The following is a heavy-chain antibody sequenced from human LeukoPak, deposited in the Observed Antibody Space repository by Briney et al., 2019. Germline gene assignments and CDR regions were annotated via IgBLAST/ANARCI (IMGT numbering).Heavy chain of an antibody. CDR3: ARVAIVVVPAAIWFDP. V-gene: IGHV4-39*07. D-gene: IGHD2-2*02. Sequence: SETLSLTCTVSGGSISSSSYYWGWIRQPPGKGLEWIGSIYYSGSTYYNPSLKSRVTISVDTSKNQFSLKLSSVTAADTAVYYCARVAIVVVPAAIWFDPWGQEPWSPSPQ. CDR2: IYYSGST. J-gene: IGHJ5*02. CDR1: GGSISSSSYY.